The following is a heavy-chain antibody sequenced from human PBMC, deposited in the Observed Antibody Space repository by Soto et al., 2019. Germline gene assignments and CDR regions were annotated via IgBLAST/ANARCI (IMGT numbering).Heavy chain of an antibody. Sequence: GGSLRLSCAASGFTFSSYGMHWVRQAPGKGLEWVAVIWYDGSNKYYADSVKGRFTISRDDSKNTLYLQMNSLRAEDTAVYYCARDLRDTAMVKVYYYYYYGMDVWGQGTTVTVSS. CDR2: IWYDGSNK. CDR3: ARDLRDTAMVKVYYYYYYGMDV. D-gene: IGHD5-18*01. V-gene: IGHV3-33*08. CDR1: GFTFSSYG. J-gene: IGHJ6*02.